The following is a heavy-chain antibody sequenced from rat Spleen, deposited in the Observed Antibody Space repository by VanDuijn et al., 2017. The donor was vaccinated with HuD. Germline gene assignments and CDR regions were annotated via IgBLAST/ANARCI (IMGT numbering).Heavy chain of an antibody. CDR1: GYSITSNY. CDR2: ISYSGST. D-gene: IGHD1-4*01. V-gene: IGHV3-1*01. J-gene: IGHJ2*01. CDR3: VRSVGYTYSFFDY. Sequence: EVQLQESGPGLVKPSQSPSLTCSVTGYSITSNYWVWIRKFPGNKMEWIGHISYSGSTRYNPSLKSRISITRDTSKNQFFLQLNSVTTEDTATYYCVRSVGYTYSFFDYWGQGVMVTVSS.